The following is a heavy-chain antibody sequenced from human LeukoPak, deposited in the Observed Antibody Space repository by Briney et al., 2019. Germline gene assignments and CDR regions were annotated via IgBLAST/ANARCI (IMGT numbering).Heavy chain of an antibody. CDR2: IYYSGST. V-gene: IGHV4-59*01. Sequence: PSETLSLTCTVSGGSISSYYWSWIRQPPGKGLEWIGYIYYSGSTNYNPSLKSRVTISVDTSKNQFSLKLSSVTAADTAVYYCARGGQLERGWFDPWGQGTLVTVSS. D-gene: IGHD1-1*01. J-gene: IGHJ5*02. CDR3: ARGGQLERGWFDP. CDR1: GGSISSYY.